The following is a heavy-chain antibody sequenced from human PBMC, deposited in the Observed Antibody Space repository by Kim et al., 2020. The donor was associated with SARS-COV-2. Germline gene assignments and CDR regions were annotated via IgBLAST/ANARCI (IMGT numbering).Heavy chain of an antibody. V-gene: IGHV3-23*01. D-gene: IGHD5-18*01. Sequence: GWSLRLSCAASGFTFSSYAMSWVRQAPGKGLEWVSAISGSGGSTYYADSVKDRFTISRDNSKNTLYLQMNSLRAEDTAVYYCANVPWIQLWLRDYYGMDVWGQGTTVTVSS. J-gene: IGHJ6*02. CDR2: ISGSGGST. CDR1: GFTFSSYA. CDR3: ANVPWIQLWLRDYYGMDV.